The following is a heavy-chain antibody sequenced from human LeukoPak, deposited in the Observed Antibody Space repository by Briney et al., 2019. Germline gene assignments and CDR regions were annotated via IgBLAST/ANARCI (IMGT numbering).Heavy chain of an antibody. CDR2: IYHSGST. Sequence: SETLSLTCTVSGYSISSGYYWGWIRQPPGKGLEWIGSIYHSGSTYYNPSLKSRVTISVDTSKNQFSLKLSSVTAADTAVYYCARVDSSSWYVGWFDPWGQGTLVTVSS. CDR1: GYSISSGYY. CDR3: ARVDSSSWYVGWFDP. V-gene: IGHV4-38-2*02. J-gene: IGHJ5*02. D-gene: IGHD6-13*01.